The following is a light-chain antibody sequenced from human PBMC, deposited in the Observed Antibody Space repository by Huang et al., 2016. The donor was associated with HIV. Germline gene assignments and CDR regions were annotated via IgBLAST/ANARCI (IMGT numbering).Light chain of an antibody. CDR3: QQYYSFPYT. V-gene: IGKV1-16*01. J-gene: IGKJ2*01. CDR2: DAS. CDR1: QDITNY. Sequence: DIQMTQSPSSVSASVGDRVTITCRASQDITNYLAWFQQKQGKPPRSPFYDASSLQSGFPSRFSGRGSGTGFTLTITSLQPEDSGTYYCQQYYSFPYTFGQGTKLEIK.